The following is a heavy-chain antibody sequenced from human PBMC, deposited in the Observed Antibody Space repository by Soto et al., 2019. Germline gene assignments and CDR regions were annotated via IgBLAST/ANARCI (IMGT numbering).Heavy chain of an antibody. CDR1: GFTFSSYG. V-gene: IGHV3-30*03. J-gene: IGHJ4*02. D-gene: IGHD2-2*01. CDR2: ISYDGSNK. Sequence: GGSLRLSCAASGFTFSSYGMHWVRQAPGKGLEWVAVISYDGSNKYYADSVKGRFTISRDNSKNTLYLQMNSLRAEDTAVYYCAPPSVVVPAAMEGAGIRPSDYWGQGTLVTVSS. CDR3: APPSVVVPAAMEGAGIRPSDY.